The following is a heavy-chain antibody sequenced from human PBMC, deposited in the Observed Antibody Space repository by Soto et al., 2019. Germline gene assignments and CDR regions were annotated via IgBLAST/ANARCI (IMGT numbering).Heavy chain of an antibody. V-gene: IGHV5-51*01. CDR3: ARHSYGYWYYYYGMDV. CDR1: GCSFTSYW. CDR2: IYPGDSDT. Sequence: GESLKISCKGSGCSFTSYWIGWVRQMPGKGLEWMGIIYPGDSDTRYSPSFQGQVTISADKSISTAYLQWSSLKASDTAMYYCARHSYGYWYYYYGMDVWGQGTTVTVSS. J-gene: IGHJ6*02. D-gene: IGHD5-18*01.